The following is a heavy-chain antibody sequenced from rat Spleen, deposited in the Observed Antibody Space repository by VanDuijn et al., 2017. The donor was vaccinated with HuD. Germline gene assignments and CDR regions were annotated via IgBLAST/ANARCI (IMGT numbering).Heavy chain of an antibody. CDR1: GFSLTDFS. CDR3: ARDKGGQLRGFAY. CDR2: KWSGGST. V-gene: IGHV2S63*01. D-gene: IGHD1-10*01. Sequence: EVQLKESGPGLVQPSQTLSLTCTVSGFSLTDFSVHWVRQPPGKGLEWMGVKWSGGSTAYNSALKSRLSIIKDTSKSQVFLKMNSLQTEDTATYYCARDKGGQLRGFAYWGQGVMVTVSS. J-gene: IGHJ2*01.